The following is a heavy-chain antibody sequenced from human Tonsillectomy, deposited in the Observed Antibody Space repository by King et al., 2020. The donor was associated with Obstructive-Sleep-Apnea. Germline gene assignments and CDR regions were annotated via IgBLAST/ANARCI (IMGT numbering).Heavy chain of an antibody. V-gene: IGHV4-34*01. CDR2: INHSGST. Sequence: VQLQQWGAGLLKPSETLSLTCAVYGGSFSGYYWSWIRQPPGKGLEWIGEINHSGSTNYNPSLKSRVTISVDTSKNQFSLKLSSVTAADTAVYYCAREGYYYDSSGYYYDYFDYWGQGTLVTVSS. CDR3: AREGYYYDSSGYYYDYFDY. CDR1: GGSFSGYY. D-gene: IGHD3-22*01. J-gene: IGHJ4*02.